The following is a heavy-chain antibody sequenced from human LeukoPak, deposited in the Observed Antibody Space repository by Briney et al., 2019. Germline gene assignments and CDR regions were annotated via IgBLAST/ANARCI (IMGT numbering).Heavy chain of an antibody. J-gene: IGHJ4*02. CDR1: GFTFSNAW. D-gene: IGHD1/OR15-1a*01. Sequence: GGSLRLSCAASGFTFSNAWMSWVRQAPGKGLEWVGRIKSKTDGGTTDYAAPVKGRFTISRDDSKNTLYLQMNSLKTEDTAVYYCTTGPRITGTAPFDYWGQGTLVTVSS. V-gene: IGHV3-15*01. CDR3: TTGPRITGTAPFDY. CDR2: IKSKTDGGTT.